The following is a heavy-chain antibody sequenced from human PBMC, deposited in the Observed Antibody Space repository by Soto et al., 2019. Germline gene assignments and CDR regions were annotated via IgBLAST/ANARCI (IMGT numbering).Heavy chain of an antibody. CDR3: ARRNWNYDY. Sequence: TSETLSLTCAVYGGSFSGYYWSWIRQPPGKGLEWIGEINHSGSTNYNPSLKSRVTISVDTSKNQFSLKLSSVTAADTAVYYCARRNWNYDYCGQRTMVTVSS. D-gene: IGHD1-7*01. CDR1: GGSFSGYY. V-gene: IGHV4-34*01. J-gene: IGHJ4*02. CDR2: INHSGST.